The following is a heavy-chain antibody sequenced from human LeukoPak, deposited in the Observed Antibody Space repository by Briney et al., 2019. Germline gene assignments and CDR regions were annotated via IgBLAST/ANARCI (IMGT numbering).Heavy chain of an antibody. V-gene: IGHV3-74*01. CDR2: IKNAGIDT. CDR3: ARGGYGHNMDV. D-gene: IGHD3-10*01. CDR1: GLMFSNYY. Sequence: GGSLRLSCVGSGLMFSNYYMYWVRQAPGKGLVWVSRIKNAGIDTIYADSVKGRFTVSRDNAKNTVYLQMSSLRAEDTAVYYCARGGYGHNMDVWGEGTTVTVSS. J-gene: IGHJ6*03.